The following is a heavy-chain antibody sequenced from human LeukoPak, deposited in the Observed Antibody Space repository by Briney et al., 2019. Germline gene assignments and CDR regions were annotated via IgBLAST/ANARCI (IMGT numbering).Heavy chain of an antibody. CDR1: GFTFSSYS. CDR3: ARDRCRSGGSCYSDY. D-gene: IGHD2-15*01. J-gene: IGHJ4*02. CDR2: ISSSSSYI. Sequence: PGGSLRLSSAASGFTFSSYSMNWVRQAPGKGLEWVSSISSSSSYIYYADSVKGRFTISRDNAKNSLYLQMNSLRAEDTAVYYCARDRCRSGGSCYSDYWGQGTLVTVSS. V-gene: IGHV3-21*01.